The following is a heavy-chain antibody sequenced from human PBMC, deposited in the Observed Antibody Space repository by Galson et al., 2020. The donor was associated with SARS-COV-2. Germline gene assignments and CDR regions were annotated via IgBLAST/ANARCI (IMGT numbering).Heavy chain of an antibody. V-gene: IGHV4-39*01. CDR2: IYYSGST. CDR1: GGSISSSSYY. D-gene: IGHD3-22*01. J-gene: IGHJ5*02. CDR3: ARHRTYYYDSSGYYEYWWFDP. Sequence: SETLSLTCTVSGGSISSSSYYWGWIRQPPGKGLEWIGSIYYSGSTYYNPSLKSRVTISVDTSKNQFSLKLSSVTAADTAVYYCARHRTYYYDSSGYYEYWWFDPWGQGTLVTVSS.